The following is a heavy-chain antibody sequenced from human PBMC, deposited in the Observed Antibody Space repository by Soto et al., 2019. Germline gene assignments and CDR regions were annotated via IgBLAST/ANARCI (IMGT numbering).Heavy chain of an antibody. CDR3: AKVGSGSYSNAFDI. D-gene: IGHD3-10*01. J-gene: IGHJ3*02. Sequence: QLQLQESGPGLVKPSETLSLTCTVSGGSISSSSYYWGWIRQPPGKGLEWIGSIYYSGSTYYNPSLKSRVTISVDTSKNQFSLKLSSVTAADTAVYYCAKVGSGSYSNAFDIWGQGTMVTVSS. CDR1: GGSISSSSYY. CDR2: IYYSGST. V-gene: IGHV4-39*01.